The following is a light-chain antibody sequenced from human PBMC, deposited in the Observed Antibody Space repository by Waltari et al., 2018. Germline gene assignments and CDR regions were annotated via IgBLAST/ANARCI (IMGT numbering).Light chain of an antibody. CDR1: SGINVGTSR. J-gene: IGLJ3*02. V-gene: IGLV5-45*03. CDR2: YKSDSDK. CDR3: MIWHSSAWV. Sequence: QAVLTQPSSLSASPGASASLTCTLRSGINVGTSRIYWSQQKPGSPPQYLLRYKSDSDKQQGSGVPSRFSGSKDASANAGILLISGLQSEDEADYYCMIWHSSAWVFGGGTKLTVL.